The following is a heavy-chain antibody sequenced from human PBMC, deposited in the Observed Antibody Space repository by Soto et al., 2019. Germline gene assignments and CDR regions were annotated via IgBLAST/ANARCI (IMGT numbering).Heavy chain of an antibody. CDR2: IRSKPNTYAT. V-gene: IGHV3-73*02. D-gene: IGHD3-22*01. Sequence: EVQLVESGGGLVQPGGSLKLPCAASGFTFSGSAMHWVRQASGKGLEWVGRIRSKPNTYATAYAASVKGRFTISRDDSKNTAYLQMNSLKTEDTAVYYCTRHVDYYDSSGFSPPDAFDIWGQGTMVTVSS. CDR1: GFTFSGSA. J-gene: IGHJ3*02. CDR3: TRHVDYYDSSGFSPPDAFDI.